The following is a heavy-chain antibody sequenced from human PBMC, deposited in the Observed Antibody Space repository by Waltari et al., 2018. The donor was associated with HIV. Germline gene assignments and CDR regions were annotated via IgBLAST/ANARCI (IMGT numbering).Heavy chain of an antibody. CDR2: IYTSGST. V-gene: IGHV4-61*02. J-gene: IGHJ4*02. CDR3: ARGRDGYNYLDY. CDR1: GGPISSGDYS. Sequence: QVQLQESGPGLVKPSQTLSLTCTVSGGPISSGDYSWSWIRQPAGKGLEWIGRIYTSGSTNYNPSLKSRVTISLDTSKNQFSLKLSSVTAADTAVYYCARGRDGYNYLDYWGQGTLVTVSS. D-gene: IGHD5-12*01.